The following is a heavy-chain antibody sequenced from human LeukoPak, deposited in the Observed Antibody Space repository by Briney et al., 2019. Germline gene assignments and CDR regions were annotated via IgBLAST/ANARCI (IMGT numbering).Heavy chain of an antibody. D-gene: IGHD1-26*01. J-gene: IGHJ4*02. CDR2: IYHSGST. CDR1: GGSISSGGYS. Sequence: SQTLSLTCAVSGGSISSGGYSWSWIRQPPGKGLEWIGYIYHSGSTYYNPSLKSRVTISVDRSKNQFSLQSSSVTPEDTAVYYCARDPVGGSTIFDYWGQGTLVTVSS. V-gene: IGHV4-30-2*01. CDR3: ARDPVGGSTIFDY.